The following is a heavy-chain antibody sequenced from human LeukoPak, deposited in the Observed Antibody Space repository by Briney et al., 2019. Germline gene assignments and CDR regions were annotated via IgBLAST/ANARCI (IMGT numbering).Heavy chain of an antibody. Sequence: PGGSLRLSCAASGFTFSSYAMHWVRQAPGKGLEWVAVISYDGSNKYYADSVKGRFTISRDNSKNTLYLQMNSLRAEDTAVYYCARTTNFSYDYVWGSYRYTSHGFDYWGQGTLVTVSS. D-gene: IGHD3-16*02. CDR3: ARTTNFSYDYVWGSYRYTSHGFDY. V-gene: IGHV3-30-3*01. CDR2: ISYDGSNK. CDR1: GFTFSSYA. J-gene: IGHJ4*02.